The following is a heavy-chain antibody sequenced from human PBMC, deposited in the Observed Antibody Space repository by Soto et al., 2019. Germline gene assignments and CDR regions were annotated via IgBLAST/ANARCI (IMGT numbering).Heavy chain of an antibody. CDR2: VYIGGET. CDR1: GDSISSDY. Sequence: SETLSLTCTVSGDSISSDYWSWIRQPAGKGLEWIGRVYIGGETNYNPSLKSRLTMSLDTSKRHFSLKLSSVTAADTAVYHCAGGRQAVGLEFWGLGTLVTVSS. J-gene: IGHJ4*02. D-gene: IGHD1-26*01. V-gene: IGHV4-4*07. CDR3: AGGRQAVGLEF.